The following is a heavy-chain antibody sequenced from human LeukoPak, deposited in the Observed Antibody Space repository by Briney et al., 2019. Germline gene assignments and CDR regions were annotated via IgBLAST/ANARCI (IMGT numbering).Heavy chain of an antibody. CDR1: GDSIRSSSYY. Sequence: SETLSLTCTVSGDSIRSSSYYWGWIRQPPGKGLEWIGSIYYSGITYDNPSLKSRVTISVDTSKNQFSLKLSSVTAADTAVYYCARLEGVTWFDSWGQGTLVTVSS. D-gene: IGHD5-18*01. CDR3: ARLEGVTWFDS. V-gene: IGHV4-39*01. J-gene: IGHJ5*01. CDR2: IYYSGIT.